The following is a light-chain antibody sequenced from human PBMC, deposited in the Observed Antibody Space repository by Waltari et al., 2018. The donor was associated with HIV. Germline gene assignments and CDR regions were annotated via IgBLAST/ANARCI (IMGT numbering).Light chain of an antibody. CDR2: EVS. Sequence: QSTLTQPVSVSGSPGQSITISCTRTSSDDFHYNYVSCYQQHPDRAPKLMIYEVSNRPSGVSNRFAGSKSGNTATLTISGLQAEDEAEYYCSSYTRSSTYVFGTGTKVTVL. CDR1: SSDDFHYNY. CDR3: SSYTRSSTYV. V-gene: IGLV2-14*01. J-gene: IGLJ1*01.